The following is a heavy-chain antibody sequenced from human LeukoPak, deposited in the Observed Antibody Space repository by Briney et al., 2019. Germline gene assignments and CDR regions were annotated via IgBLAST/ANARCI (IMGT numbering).Heavy chain of an antibody. Sequence: KTSETLSLTCTVSGGSISSYYWSWVRQPPGKGLEWVGYIYYSGRTNYNPSLKSRVTISVDTSKNQFSLKLSSVTAADTAVYYCAREGTAGTAFDIWGQGTMVTVSS. D-gene: IGHD6-13*01. CDR2: IYYSGRT. CDR3: AREGTAGTAFDI. J-gene: IGHJ3*02. CDR1: GGSISSYY. V-gene: IGHV4-59*01.